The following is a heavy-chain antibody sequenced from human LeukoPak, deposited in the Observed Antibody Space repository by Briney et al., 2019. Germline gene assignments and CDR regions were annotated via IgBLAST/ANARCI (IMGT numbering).Heavy chain of an antibody. CDR3: ARATAMVCFGYYGMDV. J-gene: IGHJ6*02. CDR2: ISAYNGNT. Sequence: GASVKVSCKASGYTFTSYGISWVRQAPGQGLEWMGWISAYNGNTNYAQKLQGRVTMTTDTSTSTAYMELRSLGSDDTAVYYCARATAMVCFGYYGMDVWGQGTTVTVSS. V-gene: IGHV1-18*01. D-gene: IGHD5-18*01. CDR1: GYTFTSYG.